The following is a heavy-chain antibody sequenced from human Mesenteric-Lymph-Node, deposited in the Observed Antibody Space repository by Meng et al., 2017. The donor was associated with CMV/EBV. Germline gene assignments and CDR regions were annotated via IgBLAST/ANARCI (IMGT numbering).Heavy chain of an antibody. Sequence: SQTRSLTCAISGDSVSSNSAAWNWIRQSPSRGLEWLGRTYYRSKWYNDYAVSVKSRITINPDTSKNQFSLQLNSVTPEDTAVYYCARVDCSSTSCYTGGYYYGMDVWGQGTTVTVSS. D-gene: IGHD2-2*02. J-gene: IGHJ6*02. CDR3: ARVDCSSTSCYTGGYYYGMDV. CDR2: TYYRSKWYN. CDR1: GDSVSSNSAA. V-gene: IGHV6-1*01.